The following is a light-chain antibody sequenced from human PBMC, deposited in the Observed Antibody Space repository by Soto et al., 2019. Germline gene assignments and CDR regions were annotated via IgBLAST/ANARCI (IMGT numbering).Light chain of an antibody. Sequence: QSVLTQPASVSGSPGQSITISCTGTSSDVGSYNLVSWYQQHPGKAPKLMIYEGSKRPSGVSNRFSGSKSGNTASLTISGLQAEDEADYYCCSYAGSKGVYVFGTGTKVTVL. V-gene: IGLV2-23*01. CDR3: CSYAGSKGVYV. CDR1: SSDVGSYNL. J-gene: IGLJ1*01. CDR2: EGS.